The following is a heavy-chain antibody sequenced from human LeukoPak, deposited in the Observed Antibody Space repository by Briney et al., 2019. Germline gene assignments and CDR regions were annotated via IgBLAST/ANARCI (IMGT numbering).Heavy chain of an antibody. CDR3: AKVHPRGVGATALIFDY. J-gene: IGHJ4*02. Sequence: PGRSLRLSCAASGFTFSSYGMHWVRQAPGKGLEWVAVISYDGSNKYYADSVKGRFTISRDNSKNTLYLQMNSLRAEDTAVYYCAKVHPRGVGATALIFDYWGQGTLVTVSS. CDR1: GFTFSSYG. D-gene: IGHD1-26*01. V-gene: IGHV3-30*18. CDR2: ISYDGSNK.